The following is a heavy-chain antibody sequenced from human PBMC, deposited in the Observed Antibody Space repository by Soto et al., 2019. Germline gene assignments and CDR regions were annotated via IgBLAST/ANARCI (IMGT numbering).Heavy chain of an antibody. CDR3: ARSYSSSDRLLFWFDP. CDR2: IDPSYSFT. J-gene: IGHJ5*02. CDR1: GYXFTNYW. V-gene: IGHV5-10-1*01. Sequence: PXEXLKTSCKCSGYXFTNYWLTWVRHMPGKGLEWMGRIDPSYSFTNYSPSFQGQVTISSEKSISTAYLQWSSLKASETAMYYCARSYSSSDRLLFWFDPWGQGTLGTVSS. D-gene: IGHD6-13*01.